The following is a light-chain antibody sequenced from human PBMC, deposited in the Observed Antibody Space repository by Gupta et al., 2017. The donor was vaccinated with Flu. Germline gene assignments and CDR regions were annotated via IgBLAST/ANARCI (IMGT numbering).Light chain of an antibody. CDR3: AAWDDSLNGLWV. J-gene: IGLJ3*02. Sequence: ISCSGSTSNIGSNSVNWYQQLPGTAPKLLIYTNNQRPSGVPDRFSGSKSGTSASLAISGLQSEDEADYYCAAWDDSLNGLWVFGGGTKLTVL. CDR1: TSNIGSNS. CDR2: TNN. V-gene: IGLV1-44*01.